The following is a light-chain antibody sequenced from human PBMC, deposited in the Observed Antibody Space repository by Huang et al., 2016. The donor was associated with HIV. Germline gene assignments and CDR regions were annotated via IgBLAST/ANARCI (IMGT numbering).Light chain of an antibody. CDR3: QQYDSLPPWT. J-gene: IGKJ1*01. V-gene: IGKV1-33*01. CDR1: QDIANY. Sequence: DIQMTQSPPSLSASVGDRVAITCQASQDIANYLNWYQQKPGHAPKLLIYDASNLKTGVPLRFSGSGSGTDFTFTISSLQPEDIATYYCQQYDSLPPWTFGQGTRVEIK. CDR2: DAS.